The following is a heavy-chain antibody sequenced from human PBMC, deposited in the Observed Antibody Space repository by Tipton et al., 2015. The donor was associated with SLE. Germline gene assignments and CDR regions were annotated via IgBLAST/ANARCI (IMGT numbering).Heavy chain of an antibody. CDR2: IYYSGST. J-gene: IGHJ3*02. V-gene: IGHV4-59*11. D-gene: IGHD3-22*01. CDR3: ASLSSARRAFDI. Sequence: TLSLTCTVSGGSISSHYWSWIRQPPGKGLEWIGYIYYSGSTNYNPSLKSRVTISVDTSKNQFSLKLGSVTAADTAVYYCASLSSARRAFDIWGQGTMVTVSS. CDR1: GGSISSHY.